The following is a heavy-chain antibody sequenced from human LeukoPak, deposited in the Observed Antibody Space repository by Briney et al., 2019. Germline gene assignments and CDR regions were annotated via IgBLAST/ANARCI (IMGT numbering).Heavy chain of an antibody. CDR2: ISLSGGST. CDR3: AKRIQSAMATGY. J-gene: IGHJ4*02. Sequence: PGGSLRLSCAASGFTFSSYGMSWVRQAPGKGLEWVSGISLSGGSTYYADSVKGRFTISRDNSKNTLYLQMNSLRAEDTAVYYCAKRIQSAMATGYWGQGTLVTVSS. D-gene: IGHD5-18*01. CDR1: GFTFSSYG. V-gene: IGHV3-23*01.